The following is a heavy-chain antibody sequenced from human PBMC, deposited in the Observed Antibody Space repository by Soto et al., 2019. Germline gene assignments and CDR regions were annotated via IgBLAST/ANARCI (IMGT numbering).Heavy chain of an antibody. J-gene: IGHJ4*02. Sequence: SETLSLTCTVSDDSSSNYKWSWIRQPPGRRLEWIGYIDSNGGTSYNPSLQSRVTISIDTSTKQIFLKVSSVTAADTAVYYCAIHKYTSSGASDYWGQGTLVTVSS. CDR3: AIHKYTSSGASDY. D-gene: IGHD3-22*01. CDR1: DDSSSNYK. V-gene: IGHV4-59*08. CDR2: IDSNGGT.